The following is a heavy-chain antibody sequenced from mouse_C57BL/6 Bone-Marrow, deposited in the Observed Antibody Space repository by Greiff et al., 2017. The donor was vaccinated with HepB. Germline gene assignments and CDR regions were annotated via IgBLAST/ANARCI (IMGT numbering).Heavy chain of an antibody. V-gene: IGHV5-16*01. CDR2: INYDGSST. Sequence: EVQVVESEGGLVQPGSSMKLSCTASGFTFSDYYMAWVRQVPEKGLEWVANINYDGSSTYYLDSLKSRFIISRDNAKNILYLQMGSLKSEDTATYYCARVLYYYGSSYLFFDYWGQGTTLTVSS. J-gene: IGHJ2*01. CDR3: ARVLYYYGSSYLFFDY. CDR1: GFTFSDYY. D-gene: IGHD1-1*01.